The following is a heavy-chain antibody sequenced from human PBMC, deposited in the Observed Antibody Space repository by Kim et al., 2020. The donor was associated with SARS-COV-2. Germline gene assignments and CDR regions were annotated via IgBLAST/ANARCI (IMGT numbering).Heavy chain of an antibody. V-gene: IGHV3-49*04. D-gene: IGHD3-22*01. Sequence: GGSLRLSCTTSGFNFADYAMNWVRQAPGKGLEWVSFIRSKVYGETTEYATSVRGRFTISRDDSKNILFLHMYNLKSADSAGYYCSRGATPSFSDNSGREFRHWGQGNPVNVSS. CDR1: GFNFADYA. CDR2: IRSKVYGETT. CDR3: SRGATPSFSDNSGREFRH. J-gene: IGHJ1*01.